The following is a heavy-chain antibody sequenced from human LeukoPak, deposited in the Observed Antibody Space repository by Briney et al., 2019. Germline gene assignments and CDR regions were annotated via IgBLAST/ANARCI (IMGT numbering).Heavy chain of an antibody. V-gene: IGHV4-30-4*08. CDR3: ARVSQYYYDFDY. Sequence: SETLSLTCTVSGGSISSYYWSWIRQPPGKGLEWIGYIYYSGSTYYNPSLKSRVTISVDTSKNQFSLKLSSVTAADTAVYYCARVSQYYYDFDYWGQGTLVTVSS. D-gene: IGHD3-22*01. J-gene: IGHJ4*02. CDR2: IYYSGST. CDR1: GGSISSYY.